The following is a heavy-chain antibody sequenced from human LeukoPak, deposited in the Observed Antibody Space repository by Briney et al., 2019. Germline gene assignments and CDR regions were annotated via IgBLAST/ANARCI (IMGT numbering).Heavy chain of an antibody. CDR3: TRSDSSSPDAFDI. D-gene: IGHD6-13*01. CDR2: IYPGDSDA. Sequence: GESLKISCKGSGYSFTNYWIGWVRQLPGKGLKWMGIIYPGDSDARYSPSFQGQVTISADKSFITAYLQWSNLKASDTGMYYCTRSDSSSPDAFDIWGQGTMVTVSS. J-gene: IGHJ3*02. CDR1: GYSFTNYW. V-gene: IGHV5-51*01.